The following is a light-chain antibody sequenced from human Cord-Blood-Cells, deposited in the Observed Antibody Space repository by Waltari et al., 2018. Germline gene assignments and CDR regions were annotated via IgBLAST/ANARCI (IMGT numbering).Light chain of an antibody. CDR2: EGS. CDR3: CSYAGSSTFVV. CDR1: SCDVGSYNL. J-gene: IGLJ2*01. V-gene: IGLV2-23*03. Sequence: HSALTQPASVSRSPGQSITISCTGTSCDVGSYNLLSWYQQHPGKAPKLMIYEGSKRPSGVSNRFSGSKSGNTASLTISGLQAEDEADYYCCSYAGSSTFVVFGGGTKLTVL.